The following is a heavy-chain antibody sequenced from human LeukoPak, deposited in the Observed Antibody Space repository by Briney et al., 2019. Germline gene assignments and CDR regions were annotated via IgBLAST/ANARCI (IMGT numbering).Heavy chain of an antibody. D-gene: IGHD3-3*01. CDR2: IWYDGSNK. Sequence: GGSLRLSCAASGFTFSSYGMHWVRQAPGMGLEWVAIIWYDGSNKYYADSVKGRFTISRDNSKSTLYLQVNSLRAEDTAVYYCARDGSFWRGYPYYYDYWGQGTLVTVSS. J-gene: IGHJ4*02. CDR1: GFTFSSYG. V-gene: IGHV3-33*01. CDR3: ARDGSFWRGYPYYYDY.